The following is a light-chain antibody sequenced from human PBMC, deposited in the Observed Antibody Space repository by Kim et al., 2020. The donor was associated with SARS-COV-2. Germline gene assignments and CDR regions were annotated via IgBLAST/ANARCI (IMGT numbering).Light chain of an antibody. CDR2: GYN. CDR3: GSQDSSGNHLAV. V-gene: IGLV3-19*01. J-gene: IGLJ2*01. CDR1: SLRSYY. Sequence: LGQTVRITCQGDSLRSYYAIWYQHKPGQAPILVIYGYNNRPSGIPDRFSGSTSANTASLTITGAQAEDEADYYCGSQDSSGNHLAVFGGGTQLTVL.